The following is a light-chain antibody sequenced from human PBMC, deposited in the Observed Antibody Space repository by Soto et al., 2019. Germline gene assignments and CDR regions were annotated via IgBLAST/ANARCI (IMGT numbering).Light chain of an antibody. CDR1: QSVSSSN. CDR2: GAS. CDR3: QQYGSSPWT. J-gene: IGKJ1*01. V-gene: IGKV3-20*01. Sequence: EIVLKQSPCTLSLTQGEKATHSCRASQSVSSSNLAWYQQKPGQAPRLLIYGASSRAIGIPDRFSGSGSGTDFTLTISRLEPEDFAVYYCQQYGSSPWTFGQGTKV.